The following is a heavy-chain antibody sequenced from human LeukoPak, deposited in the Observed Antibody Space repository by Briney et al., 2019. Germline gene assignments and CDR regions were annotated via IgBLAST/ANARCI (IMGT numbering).Heavy chain of an antibody. Sequence: PSETLSLTCTVSGGSISSSSYYWGWIRQPPGKGLEWIGSMYYTGSTYDNPSLKSRVTISVDTSKNQFSLKLSSVTAADTAVYYCARGVDYYGVWGQGTLVTVSS. V-gene: IGHV4-39*01. J-gene: IGHJ4*02. CDR1: GGSISSSSYY. D-gene: IGHD3-10*01. CDR3: ARGVDYYGV. CDR2: MYYTGST.